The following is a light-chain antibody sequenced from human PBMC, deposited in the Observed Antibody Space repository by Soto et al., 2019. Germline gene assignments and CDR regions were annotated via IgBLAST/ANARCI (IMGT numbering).Light chain of an antibody. CDR3: QQRSNWPVT. Sequence: EIVLTQSPATLSLSPGERATLSCRASQSVNTFFAWYQQKPGQAPRLLIYDASTRDTGIPARFSGSGSGTEFTLTISSLEPEDFAVSYCQQRSNWPVTFGQGTRVEI. V-gene: IGKV3-11*01. J-gene: IGKJ1*01. CDR1: QSVNTF. CDR2: DAS.